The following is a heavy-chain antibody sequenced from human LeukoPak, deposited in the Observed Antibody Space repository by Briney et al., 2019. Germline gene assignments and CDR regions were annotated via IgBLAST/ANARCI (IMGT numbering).Heavy chain of an antibody. Sequence: PGGSLRLSCAASGFTFSSYAMSWVRQAPGKGLEWVSAISGSGGSTYYADSVKGRYTISRDNSKNTLYLQMNSLRAEDTAVYYCAKDWRADSSGAFDYWGQGTLVTVSS. D-gene: IGHD3-22*01. CDR2: ISGSGGST. CDR3: AKDWRADSSGAFDY. J-gene: IGHJ4*02. CDR1: GFTFSSYA. V-gene: IGHV3-23*01.